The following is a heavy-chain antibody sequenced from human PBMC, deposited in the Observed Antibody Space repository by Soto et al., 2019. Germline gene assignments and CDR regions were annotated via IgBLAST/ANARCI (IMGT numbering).Heavy chain of an antibody. D-gene: IGHD4-4*01. CDR1: GYIFTNYG. CDR3: ARAPTPTESDY. V-gene: IGHV1-18*04. CDR2: MNAYNGNS. Sequence: QVQLVQSGAEVKKPGASVKVSCKASGYIFTNYGISWVRQAPGQGLEWMGWMNAYNGNSNYAQKVQGRVTMTTAKSTNTAYMELRRLRSDDTAVYFCARAPTPTESDYWGQGTLVTVSS. J-gene: IGHJ4*02.